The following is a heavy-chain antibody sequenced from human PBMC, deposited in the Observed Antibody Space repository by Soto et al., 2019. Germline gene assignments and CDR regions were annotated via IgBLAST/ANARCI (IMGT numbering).Heavy chain of an antibody. J-gene: IGHJ6*02. CDR2: IIPIFGTA. D-gene: IGHD5-18*01. Sequence: SVKVSCKASGGTFSSYAISWVRQAPGQGLEWMGGIIPIFGTANYAQKFQGRVTITADESTSTAYMELSSLRSEDTAVYYCARDSTYTAMVYYYGMDVWGQGTTVTVSS. CDR3: ARDSTYTAMVYYYGMDV. V-gene: IGHV1-69*13. CDR1: GGTFSSYA.